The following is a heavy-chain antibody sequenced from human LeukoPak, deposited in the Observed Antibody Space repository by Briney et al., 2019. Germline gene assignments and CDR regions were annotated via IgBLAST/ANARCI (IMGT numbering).Heavy chain of an antibody. CDR3: ARRYGVSSSDYFSYFDY. CDR2: IYPGDSNT. Sequence: LKISCKGSDSCFTNYWIACVRQMPRKGLDWVAIIYPGDSNTRYSPSFQGQVTISADKSVSTAYLQWSSLKASDTAMYYCARRYGVSSSDYFSYFDYWGQGTLVTVSS. D-gene: IGHD6-13*01. V-gene: IGHV5-51*01. J-gene: IGHJ4*02. CDR1: DSCFTNYW.